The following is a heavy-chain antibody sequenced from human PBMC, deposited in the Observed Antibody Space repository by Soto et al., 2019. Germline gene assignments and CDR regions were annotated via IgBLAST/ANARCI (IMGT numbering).Heavy chain of an antibody. Sequence: QVQLVQSGAEVKKPGSSLKVSCETSGGTSTIYTISWVRQAPGQGLQWMERIVPTLRLTNYAQEFQGRLTITADTSTSTAHMELSSLTSEDAAVYYCTTEKYGAGRVGVYYWGQGTLVTVSS. D-gene: IGHD3-16*01. J-gene: IGHJ4*02. CDR1: GGTSTIYT. CDR3: TTEKYGAGRVGVYY. CDR2: IVPTLRLT. V-gene: IGHV1-69*02.